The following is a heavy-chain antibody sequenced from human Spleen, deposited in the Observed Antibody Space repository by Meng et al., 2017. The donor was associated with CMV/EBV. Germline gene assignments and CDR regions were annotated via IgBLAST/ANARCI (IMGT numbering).Heavy chain of an antibody. Sequence: SETLSLTCTVSGGSISSSSYHWGWIRQPPGKGLEWIGSIYYSGSSYYNPSLKSRVTISVDTSKNQFSLKLSSVTAADTAVYYCARGDSTYYYDSSGYYVWFDPWGQGTLVTVSS. CDR2: IYYSGSS. CDR3: ARGDSTYYYDSSGYYVWFDP. D-gene: IGHD3-22*01. J-gene: IGHJ5*02. CDR1: GGSISSSSYH. V-gene: IGHV4-39*07.